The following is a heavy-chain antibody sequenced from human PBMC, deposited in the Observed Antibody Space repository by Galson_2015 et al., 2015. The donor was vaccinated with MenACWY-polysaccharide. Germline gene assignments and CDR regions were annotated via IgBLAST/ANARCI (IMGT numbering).Heavy chain of an antibody. D-gene: IGHD1-26*01. CDR2: IKYDGSVK. CDR1: GFMFSNSW. V-gene: IGHV3-7*01. CDR3: ARDPEWGANDY. J-gene: IGHJ4*02. Sequence: SLRLSCAASGFMFSNSWMAWVRQAPWKGLEWVGNIKYDGSVKYYVDSVKGRFTISRDNAENSVYLQMNSLRAEDTAVYYCARDPEWGANDYWGQGTLVTVSS.